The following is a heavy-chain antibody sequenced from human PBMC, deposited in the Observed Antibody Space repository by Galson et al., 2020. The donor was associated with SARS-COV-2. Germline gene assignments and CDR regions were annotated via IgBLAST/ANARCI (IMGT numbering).Heavy chain of an antibody. Sequence: GGSLRLSCAASGFTFSIYAMRWVRQAPGMGLAWVSGVNGSGGSTYYADSVRGRFTISRDNSKNTLYLQMNSLRAEDTAVYYCAKDRGSGYDMDVWGRGTTVIVSS. CDR3: AKDRGSGYDMDV. D-gene: IGHD2-15*01. CDR2: VNGSGGST. V-gene: IGHV3-23*01. CDR1: GFTFSIYA. J-gene: IGHJ6*03.